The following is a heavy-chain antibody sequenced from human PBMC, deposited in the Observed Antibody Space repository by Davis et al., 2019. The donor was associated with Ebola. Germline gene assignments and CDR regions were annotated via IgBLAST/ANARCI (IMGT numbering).Heavy chain of an antibody. V-gene: IGHV1-24*01. CDR1: GYTFTTYD. D-gene: IGHD3-3*01. Sequence: ASVKVSCKASGYTFTTYDINWVRQAPGKGLEWMGGFDREDGETIYPQKFQGRVTVTEDTSTDTVYMELSSLRSEDTAVYYCATGFDSWSGYWSSFDYWGQGTQVTVSS. J-gene: IGHJ4*02. CDR2: FDREDGET. CDR3: ATGFDSWSGYWSSFDY.